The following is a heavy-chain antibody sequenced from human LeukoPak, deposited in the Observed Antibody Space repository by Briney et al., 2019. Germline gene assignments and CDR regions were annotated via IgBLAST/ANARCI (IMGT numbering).Heavy chain of an antibody. J-gene: IGHJ6*03. Sequence: GGSLRLSCAASGFTFSDYYMSWIRQAPGKGLEWVSYISSSGSTIYYADSVKGRFTISRDNAKNSLYLQMNSLRAEDTAVYYCARARYDILTGYYHGRAFYYYYMDVWGKGTTVTISS. CDR2: ISSSGSTI. D-gene: IGHD3-9*01. CDR1: GFTFSDYY. V-gene: IGHV3-11*01. CDR3: ARARYDILTGYYHGRAFYYYYMDV.